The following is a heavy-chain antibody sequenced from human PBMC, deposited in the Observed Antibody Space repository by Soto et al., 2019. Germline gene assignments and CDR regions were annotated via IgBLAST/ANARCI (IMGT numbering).Heavy chain of an antibody. V-gene: IGHV3-30-3*01. Sequence: GGSLRLSCAASGFTFSSYAMHWVRQAPGKGLEWVAVISYDGSNKYYADSVKGRFTISRDNSKNTLYLQMNSLRAEDTAVYYCARDPDYYGSGSYLKWFDPWGQGTLVTSPQ. CDR1: GFTFSSYA. J-gene: IGHJ5*02. CDR2: ISYDGSNK. CDR3: ARDPDYYGSGSYLKWFDP. D-gene: IGHD3-10*01.